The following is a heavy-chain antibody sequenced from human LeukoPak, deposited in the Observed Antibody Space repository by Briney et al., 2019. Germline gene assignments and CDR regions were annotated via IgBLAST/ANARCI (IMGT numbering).Heavy chain of an antibody. CDR2: IIPIFGTA. D-gene: IGHD3-10*01. V-gene: IGHV1-69*05. CDR1: GGTFSSYA. J-gene: IGHJ5*02. Sequence: RASVTVSFKASGGTFSSYAISWVRQAPGQGLEWMGGIIPIFGTANYAQKFQGRVTMTTDTSTSTAYMELRSLRSDDTAVYYCARGGYYGSGNDFRFDPWGQGTLVTVSS. CDR3: ARGGYYGSGNDFRFDP.